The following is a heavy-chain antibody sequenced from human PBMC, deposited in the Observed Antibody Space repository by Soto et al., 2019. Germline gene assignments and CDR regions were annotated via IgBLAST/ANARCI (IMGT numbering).Heavy chain of an antibody. J-gene: IGHJ4*02. V-gene: IGHV3-53*01. CDR1: GWTVNSDY. CDR2: TYAGGST. Sequence: GESLRLSCAASGWTVNSDYMSWLRQAPGEGLEWVSITYAGGSTYYADSVKGRFTVSRDSSRTTLYLHMSGLRAEDTGVYYCASGFNSGYIDYWGQGTPVTVSS. CDR3: ASGFNSGYIDY. D-gene: IGHD5-18*01.